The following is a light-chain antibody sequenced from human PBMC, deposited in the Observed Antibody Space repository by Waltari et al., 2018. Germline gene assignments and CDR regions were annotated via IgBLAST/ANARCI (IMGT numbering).Light chain of an antibody. CDR1: QSISSY. CDR3: QQSYSTPVS. Sequence: DIQMTQSPSSLSASVGDRVTILFRASQSISSYLNWYQHKPGKVPKLLNYAAYSLQSGVPSRFSGSGSGTDFTLTISSLQPEDFATYYCQQSYSTPVSFGQGTKLEIK. CDR2: AAY. V-gene: IGKV1-39*01. J-gene: IGKJ2*01.